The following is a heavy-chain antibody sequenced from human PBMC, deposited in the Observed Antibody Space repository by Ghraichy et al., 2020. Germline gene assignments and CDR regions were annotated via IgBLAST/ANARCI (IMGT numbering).Heavy chain of an antibody. CDR3: VKDSRSWGGSGGSGRIYYHYGLDV. D-gene: IGHD3-10*01. V-gene: IGHV3-30*02. J-gene: IGHJ6*02. CDR2: IQYDGSNQ. Sequence: GESLNISCAASGITFSRYTMHWVRQAPGKGLDGVASIQYDGSNQYYVDSVRGRFTISRDNSKDTLYLQMNSLRADDTAVYYCVKDSRSWGGSGGSGRIYYHYGLDVWGQGTTVTVSS. CDR1: GITFSRYT.